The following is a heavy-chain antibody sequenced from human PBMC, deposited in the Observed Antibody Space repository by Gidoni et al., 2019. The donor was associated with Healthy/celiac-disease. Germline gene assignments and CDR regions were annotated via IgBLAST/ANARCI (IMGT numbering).Heavy chain of an antibody. CDR3: ARERWYGDKTLDAFDI. V-gene: IGHV4-30-4*01. D-gene: IGHD4-17*01. CDR2: LYYSENT. J-gene: IGHJ3*02. Sequence: QVQLQESGPGLVKPSQTLSLTCTVSGGSISIGDYYWSWIRQPPAKGLEWIGYLYYSENTYYHPSLNSRVPISVDTYKHKFSLKLSSVTAADTAVYYCARERWYGDKTLDAFDIWGQGTMVTVSS. CDR1: GGSISIGDYY.